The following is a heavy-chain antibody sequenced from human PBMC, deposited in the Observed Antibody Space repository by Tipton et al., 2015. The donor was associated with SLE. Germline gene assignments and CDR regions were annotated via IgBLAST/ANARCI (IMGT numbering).Heavy chain of an antibody. CDR3: AKERQREAIAAAGKSAFNI. V-gene: IGHV3-30*02. CDR2: IRFDGSNK. J-gene: IGHJ3*02. CDR1: GFTFSSYG. Sequence: SLRLSCAASGFTFSSYGMHWVRQAPGKGLEWVAFIRFDGSNKYYADSVKGRFTIARDNSKNTLYLQMNSLRAEDTAVYYCAKERQREAIAAAGKSAFNIWGQGTMVTVS. D-gene: IGHD6-13*01.